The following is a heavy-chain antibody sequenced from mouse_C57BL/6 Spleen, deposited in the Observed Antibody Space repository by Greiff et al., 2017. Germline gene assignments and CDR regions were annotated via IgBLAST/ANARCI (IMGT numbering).Heavy chain of an antibody. J-gene: IGHJ1*03. CDR3: AREHYGRRYVDV. V-gene: IGHV1-64*01. Sequence: QVQLKQPGAELVKPGASVKLSCKASGYTFTSYWMHWVKQRPGQGLEWIGMIHPNSGSTNYNEKFKSKATLTVDKSSSTAYMQLSSLTSEDSAVYYCAREHYGRRYVDVWGTGTTVTVSS. CDR1: GYTFTSYW. CDR2: IHPNSGST. D-gene: IGHD1-1*01.